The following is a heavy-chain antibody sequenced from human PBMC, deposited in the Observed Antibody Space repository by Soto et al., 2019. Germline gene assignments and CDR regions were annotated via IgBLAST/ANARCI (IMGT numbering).Heavy chain of an antibody. CDR2: IYTSGST. D-gene: IGHD1-7*01. Sequence: PSDTLSLTCTVSGGSISSYYWSWIRQPAGKGLEWIGRIYTSGSTNYNPSLKSRVTMSVDTSKNQFSLKLSSATAADTAAYYCARGRDWNYGYGDAFDIWGQGTMVPVSS. J-gene: IGHJ3*02. CDR3: ARGRDWNYGYGDAFDI. V-gene: IGHV4-4*07. CDR1: GGSISSYY.